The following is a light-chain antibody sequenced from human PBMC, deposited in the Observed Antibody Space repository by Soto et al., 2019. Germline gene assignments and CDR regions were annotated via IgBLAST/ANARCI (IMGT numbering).Light chain of an antibody. CDR3: ASDTSSSTSVM. Sequence: QSALTQPASVSGSPGQSITISCTGTSSDVGGYKYVSWYQQHPDKAPKLIIFEVRNRPSGISSRFSGSKSGNTASLTISGLQAEDEADYYCASDTSSSTSVMFGRGTKLTVL. CDR1: SSDVGGYKY. CDR2: EVR. V-gene: IGLV2-14*01. J-gene: IGLJ3*02.